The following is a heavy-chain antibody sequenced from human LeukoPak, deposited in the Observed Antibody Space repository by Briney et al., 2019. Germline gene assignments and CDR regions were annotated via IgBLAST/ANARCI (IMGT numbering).Heavy chain of an antibody. V-gene: IGHV3-21*01. CDR2: ISSSSSYI. CDR1: GFTFSSYS. Sequence: GGSLRLSCAASGFTFSSYSMNWVPQAPGKGLEWVSPISSSSSYIYYADSEKGRFTIYRDNAKNSLYLQMNSRRADDTAVYYSARESDSSSWDEENWLDPWGQGTLVTVSS. J-gene: IGHJ5*02. CDR3: ARESDSSSWDEENWLDP. D-gene: IGHD6-13*01.